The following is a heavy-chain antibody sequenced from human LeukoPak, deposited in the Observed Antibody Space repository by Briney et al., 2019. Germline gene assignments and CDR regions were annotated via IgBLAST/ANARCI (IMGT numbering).Heavy chain of an antibody. V-gene: IGHV3-23*01. Sequence: GGSLRLSCAASGFTFSSYSMNWVRQAPGKGPEWVSRITGGSAATYYADSVKGRFTISRDNSKNRLYLQMNSLRAEDAAVYYCAKDVDIVTGYYFDYWGQGTLVTVSS. CDR1: GFTFSSYS. J-gene: IGHJ4*02. CDR2: ITGGSAAT. CDR3: AKDVDIVTGYYFDY. D-gene: IGHD3-9*01.